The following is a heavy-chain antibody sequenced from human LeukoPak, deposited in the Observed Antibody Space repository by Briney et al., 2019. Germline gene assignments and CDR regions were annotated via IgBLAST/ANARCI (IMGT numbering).Heavy chain of an antibody. V-gene: IGHV1-18*01. Sequence: GASVTVSFKASGYTFTSYGISWVRQAPGQGLEWMGWISAYNGNTNYAQKLQGRVTMTTDTSTSTAYMELRSLRSDDTAVYYCAGDVPYNWNPLGAYYFDYWGQGTLVTVSS. CDR3: AGDVPYNWNPLGAYYFDY. CDR1: GYTFTSYG. CDR2: ISAYNGNT. J-gene: IGHJ4*02. D-gene: IGHD1-20*01.